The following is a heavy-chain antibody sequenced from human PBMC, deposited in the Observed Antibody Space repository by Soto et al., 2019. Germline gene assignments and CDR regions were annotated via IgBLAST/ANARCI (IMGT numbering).Heavy chain of an antibody. CDR2: VYNTGSP. CDR3: AGERLTGSGYFDF. V-gene: IGHV4-59*01. CDR1: DSSITGYY. J-gene: IGHJ4*02. Sequence: ETLSLTCTVSDSSITGYYWSWIRQPPGKGLEWIGYVYNTGSPYYNPSLKSRVTLSVDASKNQFSLKLTSVTAADTAVYYCAGERLTGSGYFDFWGQG. D-gene: IGHD3-22*01.